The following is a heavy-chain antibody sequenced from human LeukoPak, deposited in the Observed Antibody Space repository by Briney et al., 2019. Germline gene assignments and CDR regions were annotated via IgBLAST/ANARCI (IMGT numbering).Heavy chain of an antibody. CDR1: GFTFDDYA. CDR3: AKGGTVAGQSYWYFDL. D-gene: IGHD6-19*01. Sequence: SLRLSCAASGFTFDDYAMHWVRQAPGKGLEWVSGISWNSGSIGYADSVKGRFTISGDNAKNSLYLQMNSLRAEDTALYYCAKGGTVAGQSYWYFDLWGRGTLVTVSS. V-gene: IGHV3-9*01. CDR2: ISWNSGSI. J-gene: IGHJ2*01.